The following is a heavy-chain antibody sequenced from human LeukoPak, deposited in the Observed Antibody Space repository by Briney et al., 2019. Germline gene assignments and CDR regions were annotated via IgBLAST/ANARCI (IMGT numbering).Heavy chain of an antibody. CDR2: IYSSGST. Sequence: PSETLSLTCTVSGGSIRYYYWNWIRQPPGRGLEWIGYIYSSGSTNYNPSLKSRVTISLDTSKNQSPLKLSSVTAADTAVYYCARMGDYYDSSGYRHDAFDIWGQGTMVTVSS. V-gene: IGHV4-59*01. J-gene: IGHJ3*02. CDR3: ARMGDYYDSSGYRHDAFDI. CDR1: GGSIRYYY. D-gene: IGHD3-22*01.